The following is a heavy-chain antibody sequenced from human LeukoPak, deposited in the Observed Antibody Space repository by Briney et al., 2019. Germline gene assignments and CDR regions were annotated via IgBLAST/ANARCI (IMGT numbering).Heavy chain of an antibody. CDR3: AKDGGSSSYYYYYMDV. V-gene: IGHV3-30*02. J-gene: IGHJ6*03. CDR2: IRDDGSNK. Sequence: GGSLRLSCAASGFMFSEYGMHWVRQAPGKGLEWVAFIRDDGSNKLSADSVKGRFTISRDNSKNTLYLQMNSLRAEDTAVYYCAKDGGSSSYYYYYMDVWGKGTTVTVSS. CDR1: GFMFSEYG. D-gene: IGHD6-6*01.